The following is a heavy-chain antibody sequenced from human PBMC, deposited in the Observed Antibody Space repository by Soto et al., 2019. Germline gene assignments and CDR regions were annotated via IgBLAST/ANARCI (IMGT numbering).Heavy chain of an antibody. V-gene: IGHV3-53*01. Sequence: GGSLRLSCAASGFTVSSNYMSWVRQAPGKGLEWVSVIYSGGSTYYADSVKGRFTISRDNSKNTLYLQMNSLRAEDTAVYYCARIKGEGFGYYYYGMDVWGQGTTVTVSS. CDR3: ARIKGEGFGYYYYGMDV. CDR2: IYSGGST. D-gene: IGHD3-16*01. CDR1: GFTVSSNY. J-gene: IGHJ6*02.